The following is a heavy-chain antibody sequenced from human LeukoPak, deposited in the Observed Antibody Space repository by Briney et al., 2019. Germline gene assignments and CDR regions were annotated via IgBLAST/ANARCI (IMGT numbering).Heavy chain of an antibody. CDR3: ASAPYCSSTSCYLNWFDP. Sequence: PGGSLRLSCAASGFTFSSYGMNWVRQAPGKGLEWVSSISSSSSYIYYADSVKGRFTISRDNAKNSLYLQMNSLRAEDTAVYYCASAPYCSSTSCYLNWFDPWGQGTLVTVSS. CDR1: GFTFSSYG. J-gene: IGHJ5*02. V-gene: IGHV3-21*01. CDR2: ISSSSSYI. D-gene: IGHD2-2*01.